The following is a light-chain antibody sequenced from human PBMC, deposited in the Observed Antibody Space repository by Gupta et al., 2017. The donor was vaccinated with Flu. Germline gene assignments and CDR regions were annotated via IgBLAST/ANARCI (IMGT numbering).Light chain of an antibody. CDR2: GDT. Sequence: QSVLTQPPSVSGAPGQRVTISCTGDSSNIGAGNDVHWYQQLPATALKLLIYGDTNRTSGAPDRFSGSNSGTSASLVITGPQEEDAADYYCQTYASSMSANFGTGTRVTVL. CDR3: QTYASSMSAN. V-gene: IGLV1-40*01. J-gene: IGLJ1*01. CDR1: SSNIGAGND.